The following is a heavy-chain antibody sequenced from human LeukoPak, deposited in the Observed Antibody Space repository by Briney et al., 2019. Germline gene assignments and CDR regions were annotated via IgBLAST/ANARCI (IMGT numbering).Heavy chain of an antibody. D-gene: IGHD2-21*02. J-gene: IGHJ6*03. CDR1: GFTFSSYG. V-gene: IGHV3-30*02. CDR2: IRYDGSDK. CDR3: AKDQYFVTGYYSHMDV. Sequence: PGGSLRLSCAASGFTFSSYGMHWVRQAPVKGLEWVAFIRYDGSDKYYADSVKGRFTVSRDNSKNTLYLQMNSLRLEDTAVYYCAKDQYFVTGYYSHMDVWGKGTTVTISS.